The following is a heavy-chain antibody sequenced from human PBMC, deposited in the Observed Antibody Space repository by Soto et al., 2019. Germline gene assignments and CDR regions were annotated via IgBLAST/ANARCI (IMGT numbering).Heavy chain of an antibody. D-gene: IGHD5-18*01. CDR1: GFTFSSYG. Sequence: QVQLVESEGGVVQPGRSLRLSCAASGFTFSSYGMHWVRQAPGKGLEWVAVISYDGSNKYYADSVKGRFTISRDNSKNTLYLQMNSLRAEDTAVYYCAKDRGGRGYSYGYHYYYYGMDVWGQGTTVTVSS. V-gene: IGHV3-30*18. CDR3: AKDRGGRGYSYGYHYYYYGMDV. CDR2: ISYDGSNK. J-gene: IGHJ6*02.